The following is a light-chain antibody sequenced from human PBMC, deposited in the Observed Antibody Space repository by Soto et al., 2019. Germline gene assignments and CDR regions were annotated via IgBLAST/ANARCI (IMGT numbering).Light chain of an antibody. J-gene: IGKJ2*02. CDR3: QQYNSWWT. V-gene: IGKV1-5*03. CDR2: KAS. Sequence: DLPMTQSPSTLSASVGDRVTITCRASQSISSWLAWYQQKPGKAPKLLIYKASSLESGVPSRFSGRGSGTEFTLTISSLQPDDFATYYCQQYNSWWTFGQGTKLEIK. CDR1: QSISSW.